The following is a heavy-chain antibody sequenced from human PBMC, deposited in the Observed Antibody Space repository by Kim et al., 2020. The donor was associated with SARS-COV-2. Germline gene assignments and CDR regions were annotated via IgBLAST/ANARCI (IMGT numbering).Heavy chain of an antibody. D-gene: IGHD2-15*01. CDR1: GFTFSSYA. J-gene: IGHJ4*02. CDR2: ITHSGGSA. CDR3: AKAPDRWSPRPSDY. Sequence: GGSLRLSCAASGFTFSSYAMTWVRQAPGKGLEWVSVITHSGGSASYADSVRGRFTISRDNSKNTLYLQMNSLRAEDTAVYYCAKAPDRWSPRPSDYWGQGTLVTVSS. V-gene: IGHV3-23*01.